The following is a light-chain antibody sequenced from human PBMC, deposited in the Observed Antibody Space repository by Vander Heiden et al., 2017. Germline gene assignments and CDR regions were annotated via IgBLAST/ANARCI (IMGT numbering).Light chain of an antibody. Sequence: IQFTQAPSFLSDSGGDRVTIACRARQGIGSDVAGYQQKAGNAPKLLIYTASTLQSGVPSRFSASGSGPEFTLTISSLQHEDFATYFCQQVNRYPLTFGGGTKVE. CDR2: TAS. V-gene: IGKV1-9*01. J-gene: IGKJ4*01. CDR3: QQVNRYPLT. CDR1: QGIGSD.